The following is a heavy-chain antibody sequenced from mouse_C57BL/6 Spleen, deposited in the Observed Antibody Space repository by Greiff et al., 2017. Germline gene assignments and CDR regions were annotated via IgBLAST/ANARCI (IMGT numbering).Heavy chain of an antibody. V-gene: IGHV1-15*01. D-gene: IGHD1-1*01. J-gene: IGHJ1*03. CDR3: SITTVVATRYFDV. Sequence: VQLQQSGAELVRPGASVTLSCKASGYTFTDYEMHWVKQTPVHGLEWIGAIDPETGGTAYNQKFKGKDILTADKSSSTAYMELRSLTSEDSAVYYCSITTVVATRYFDVWGTGTTVTVSS. CDR2: IDPETGGT. CDR1: GYTFTDYE.